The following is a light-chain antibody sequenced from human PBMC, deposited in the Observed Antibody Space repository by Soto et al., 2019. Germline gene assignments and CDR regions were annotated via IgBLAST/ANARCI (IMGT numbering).Light chain of an antibody. CDR1: SADVGGYNF. J-gene: IGLJ2*01. Sequence: QSVLTQPRSVSGSPGESVTISCTGTSADVGGYNFVSWYQQHPGKAPKLLIYDVSNRPSGVPDRFSGSKSDNTASLTISGLQAEDEAVYYCSSFAGSHVAFGGGTKLTVL. CDR2: DVS. CDR3: SSFAGSHVA. V-gene: IGLV2-11*01.